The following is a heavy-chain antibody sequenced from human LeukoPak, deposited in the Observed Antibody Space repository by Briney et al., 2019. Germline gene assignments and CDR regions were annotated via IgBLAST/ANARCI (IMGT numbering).Heavy chain of an antibody. J-gene: IGHJ5*02. CDR2: IYYSGST. Sequence: PSQTLSLTCTVSGGSISSGGYYWSWIRQHPGKGLEWIGYIYYSGSTYYNPSLKSRVTISVDTSKNQFSLKLSSVTAADTAVYYCARGRGRTTIAARLGDWFDPWGQGTLVTVSS. D-gene: IGHD6-6*01. V-gene: IGHV4-31*03. CDR3: ARGRGRTTIAARLGDWFDP. CDR1: GGSISSGGYY.